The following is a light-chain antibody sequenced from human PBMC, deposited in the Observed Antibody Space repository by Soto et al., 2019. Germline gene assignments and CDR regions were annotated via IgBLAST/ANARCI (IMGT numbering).Light chain of an antibody. CDR3: AAWDDNLNGWV. CDR2: TDN. J-gene: IGLJ3*02. Sequence: QSALTQPPSASGTPGQRVTISCSGSSSNIGGNTVKWYQQLPGTAPKLLIYTDNQRPSGVPDRFSASKSGTSASLAISGLQSEDEADYYCAAWDDNLNGWVFGGGTKLTVL. CDR1: SSNIGGNT. V-gene: IGLV1-44*01.